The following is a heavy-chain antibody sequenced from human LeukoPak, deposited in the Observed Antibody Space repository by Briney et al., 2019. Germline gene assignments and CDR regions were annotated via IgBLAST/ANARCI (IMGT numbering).Heavy chain of an antibody. Sequence: PGGSLRLSCAASGFTFSSYAMHWVRQAPGKGLEWVAVISYDGSNKYYADSVKGRFTISRDNSKNTLYLQMNSLRAEDTAVYYCARLPAARYYYYYMDVWGKGTTVTVSS. J-gene: IGHJ6*03. CDR3: ARLPAARYYYYYMDV. CDR2: ISYDGSNK. CDR1: GFTFSSYA. D-gene: IGHD2-2*01. V-gene: IGHV3-30*04.